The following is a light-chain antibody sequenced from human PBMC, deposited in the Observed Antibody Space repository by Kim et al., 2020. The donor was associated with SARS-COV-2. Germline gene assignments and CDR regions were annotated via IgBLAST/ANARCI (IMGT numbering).Light chain of an antibody. J-gene: IGLJ2*01. CDR3: QVWDSSADDSWI. Sequence: SYELTQAPSVSVAPGTTATITCGGEGIGRKTVHWYRQKPGQAPLLLIQYDNDRPSGVPVRFSGSNSGTTATLTITMVEAGDEAEYYCQVWDSSADDSWIFGGGTQLTVL. V-gene: IGLV3-21*04. CDR1: GIGRKT. CDR2: YDN.